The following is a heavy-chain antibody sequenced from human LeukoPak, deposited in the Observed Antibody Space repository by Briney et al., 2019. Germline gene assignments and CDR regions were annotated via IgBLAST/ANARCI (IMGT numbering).Heavy chain of an antibody. J-gene: IGHJ3*02. V-gene: IGHV4-59*01. Sequence: SETLSLTCTVSGGSISSYYWSWIRQPPGKGLEWIGYIYYSGSTNYNPSLKSRVTISVDTSKNQFSLKLSSVTAADTAVYYCARDFGYNWNDVTLAFDIWGQGQWSPSLQ. D-gene: IGHD1-20*01. CDR1: GGSISSYY. CDR2: IYYSGST. CDR3: ARDFGYNWNDVTLAFDI.